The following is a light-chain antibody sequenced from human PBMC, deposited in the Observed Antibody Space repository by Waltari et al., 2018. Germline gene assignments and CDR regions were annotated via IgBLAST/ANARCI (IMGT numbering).Light chain of an antibody. CDR2: GAS. CDR1: QSVASI. J-gene: IGKJ4*01. CDR3: QQYNNWPPPT. Sequence: EVVMTQSPAILSVSPGERATLSCRASQSVASILALYQQKPGQAPRLLIYGASTRATGIPARFSGSGSGTEFTLTISSMRSEDFALYYCQQYNNWPPPTFGGGTKVEIK. V-gene: IGKV3-15*01.